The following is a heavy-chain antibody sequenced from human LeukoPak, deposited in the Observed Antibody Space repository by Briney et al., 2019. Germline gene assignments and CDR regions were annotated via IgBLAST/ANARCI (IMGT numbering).Heavy chain of an antibody. CDR1: GFIFTDYY. Sequence: GGSLRLSCAASGFIFTDYYMSWIRQAPGKGQEWVSYISGSRSTTYYADSVKGRFTISRDNVKNSLFLQMDSLRAEDTALYFCARVYYNSLGYAFDVWGQGTMVSVTS. J-gene: IGHJ3*01. CDR3: ARVYYNSLGYAFDV. CDR2: ISGSRSTT. V-gene: IGHV3-11*04. D-gene: IGHD3-22*01.